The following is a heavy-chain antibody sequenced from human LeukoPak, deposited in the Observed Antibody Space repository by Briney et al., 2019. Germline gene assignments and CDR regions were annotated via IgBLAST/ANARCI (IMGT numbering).Heavy chain of an antibody. Sequence: SVKVSCKASGGTFSSYAISWVRQTPGQGLEWMGRIIPIFGTANYAQKFQGRVTITADKSTSTAYMQLSSLRSEDTAVYYCARDLAYCGGDCYPGGDYWGQGTLVTVSS. CDR1: GGTFSSYA. V-gene: IGHV1-69*06. CDR3: ARDLAYCGGDCYPGGDY. CDR2: IIPIFGTA. D-gene: IGHD2-21*02. J-gene: IGHJ4*02.